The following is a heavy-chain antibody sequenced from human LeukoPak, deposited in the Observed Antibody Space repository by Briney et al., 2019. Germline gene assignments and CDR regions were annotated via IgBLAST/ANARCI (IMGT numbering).Heavy chain of an antibody. CDR3: ARDHRAANY. Sequence: PGGSLRLSCAASGFTFSSYSMNWVRQAPGKGLEWVSYISSSSSTIYYADSVKGRFTISRDNAKNSLYLQMNSLRGEDTAVYYCARDHRAANYWGQGTLVTVSS. CDR2: ISSSSSTI. V-gene: IGHV3-48*01. CDR1: GFTFSSYS. D-gene: IGHD6-25*01. J-gene: IGHJ4*02.